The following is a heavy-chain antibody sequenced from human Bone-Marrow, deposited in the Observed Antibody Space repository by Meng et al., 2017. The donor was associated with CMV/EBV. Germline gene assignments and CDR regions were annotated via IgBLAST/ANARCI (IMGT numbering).Heavy chain of an antibody. CDR3: AKVGWVGAYYFDY. D-gene: IGHD1-26*01. CDR2: IYSGGSST. CDR1: GFTFSSYA. Sequence: GGYLRLSSASSGFTFSSYAMSWVRQAPGKGLEWVSVIYSGGSSTYYADSVKGRFTISRDHSKNTLYLQMNSLRAEDTAVYYCAKVGWVGAYYFDYWGQGTLVTVSS. J-gene: IGHJ4*02. V-gene: IGHV3-23*03.